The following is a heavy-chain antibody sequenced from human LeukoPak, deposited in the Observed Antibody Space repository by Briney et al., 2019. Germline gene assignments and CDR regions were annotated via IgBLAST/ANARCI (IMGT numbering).Heavy chain of an antibody. J-gene: IGHJ4*02. D-gene: IGHD6-13*01. Sequence: ASVKVSCKASGYTFTSYGISWVRRAPGQGLEWMGWISAYNGNTNYAQKLQGRVTMTTNTSTSTAYMELRSLRSDDTAVYYCASIAAAGDYFDYWGQGTLVTVSS. CDR3: ASIAAAGDYFDY. V-gene: IGHV1-18*01. CDR2: ISAYNGNT. CDR1: GYTFTSYG.